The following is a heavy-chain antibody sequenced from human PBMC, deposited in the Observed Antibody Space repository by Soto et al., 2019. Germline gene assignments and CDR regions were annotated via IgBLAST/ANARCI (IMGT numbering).Heavy chain of an antibody. CDR1: GFTFSTYA. Sequence: GGSLRLSCAASGFTFSTYAMHWVRQAPGKGLEWVAVISYDGSNEYYVDSVKGRFTISRDNSKNTLYLQMNSLRADDTAVYYCAKEYSTSFDYWGQGTPVTVSS. J-gene: IGHJ4*02. D-gene: IGHD6-6*01. V-gene: IGHV3-30-3*01. CDR3: AKEYSTSFDY. CDR2: ISYDGSNE.